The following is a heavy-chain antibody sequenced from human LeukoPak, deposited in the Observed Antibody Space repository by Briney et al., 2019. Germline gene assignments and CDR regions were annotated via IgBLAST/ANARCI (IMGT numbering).Heavy chain of an antibody. D-gene: IGHD5-18*01. CDR2: ISYDGSNK. Sequence: GGSLRLSCAASGFTFSSYGMHWVRQAPGKGLEWVAVISYDGSNKYYADSVKGRFTISRDNSKNTLYLQMNSLRAEDTAVYYCAKTPIGYSYGPEGDYFDYWGQGTLVTVSS. J-gene: IGHJ4*02. CDR1: GFTFSSYG. V-gene: IGHV3-30*18. CDR3: AKTPIGYSYGPEGDYFDY.